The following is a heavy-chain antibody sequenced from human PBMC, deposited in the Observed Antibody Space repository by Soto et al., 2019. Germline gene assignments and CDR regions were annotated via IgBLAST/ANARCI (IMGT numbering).Heavy chain of an antibody. J-gene: IGHJ6*02. Sequence: QLQLQESGPGLVKPSETLSLTCTVSGGSISSSSYYWGWIRQPPGKGLEWIGSIYYSGSTYYNPSLKSRVTISVDTSKNQFSLKLSSVTAADTAVYYCARQFSSSWLYYYYGMDVWGQGTTVTVSS. CDR1: GGSISSSSYY. D-gene: IGHD6-13*01. CDR2: IYYSGST. CDR3: ARQFSSSWLYYYYGMDV. V-gene: IGHV4-39*01.